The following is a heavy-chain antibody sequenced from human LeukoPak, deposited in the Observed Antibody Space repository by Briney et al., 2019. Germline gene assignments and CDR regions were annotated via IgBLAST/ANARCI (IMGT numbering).Heavy chain of an antibody. Sequence: ASVKVSFKASGYTFTSYDINWVRQATGQGLEWMGWMNPNSGNTGYAQKFQGRVTMTRNTSISTAYMELSSLRSEDTAVYYCARDLWFGEFPYGMDVWGQGTTVTVSS. D-gene: IGHD3-10*01. CDR3: ARDLWFGEFPYGMDV. CDR2: MNPNSGNT. J-gene: IGHJ6*02. V-gene: IGHV1-8*01. CDR1: GYTFTSYD.